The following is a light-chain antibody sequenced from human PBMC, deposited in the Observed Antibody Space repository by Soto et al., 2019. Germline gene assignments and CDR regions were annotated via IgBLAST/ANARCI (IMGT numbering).Light chain of an antibody. V-gene: IGKV3D-20*02. J-gene: IGKJ5*01. CDR2: GAS. CDR3: QQRSNWPPN. CDR1: QSVSSSF. Sequence: EIVLTQSPGTLSLSPGERATLSCRASQSVSSSFLAWYQHKPGQAPRLIIYGASSRATGIPARFSGSGSGTDFTLTISSLEPDDFAVYYCQQRSNWPPNFGQGTRLEIK.